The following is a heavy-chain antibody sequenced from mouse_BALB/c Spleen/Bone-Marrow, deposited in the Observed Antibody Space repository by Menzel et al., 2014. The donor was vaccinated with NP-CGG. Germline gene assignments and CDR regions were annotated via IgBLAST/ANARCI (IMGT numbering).Heavy chain of an antibody. V-gene: IGHV1-54*01. Sequence: QVQLKESGAELVRPGTSVKVFCKASGYAFSNYLIEWVKQRPGQGLEWIGVINPGSGDINYNEKFKGKAALTADKSSSTAYMQLSSLTSDDSAVYFCARFIATAYAMDYWGQGTSVTVSS. D-gene: IGHD1-1*01. J-gene: IGHJ4*01. CDR3: ARFIATAYAMDY. CDR2: INPGSGDI. CDR1: GYAFSNYL.